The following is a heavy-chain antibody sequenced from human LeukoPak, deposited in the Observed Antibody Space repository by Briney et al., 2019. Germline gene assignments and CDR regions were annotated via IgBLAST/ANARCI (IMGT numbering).Heavy chain of an antibody. CDR3: ARKIRAAAGSNGWFDP. CDR2: IYYRGST. Sequence: SETLSLTCAVSGGSISSYYGSWIRQPPGKGLEGIGYIYYRGSTNYNPSLKSRVTISVDTSKNQFSLKLSSVTAADTAVYYCARKIRAAAGSNGWFDPWGQGTLVTVSS. V-gene: IGHV4-59*08. D-gene: IGHD6-13*01. J-gene: IGHJ5*02. CDR1: GGSISSYY.